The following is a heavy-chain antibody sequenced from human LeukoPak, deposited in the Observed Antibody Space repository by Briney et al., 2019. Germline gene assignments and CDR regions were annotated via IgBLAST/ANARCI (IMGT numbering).Heavy chain of an antibody. J-gene: IGHJ5*02. Sequence: SETLSLTCAVYGGSFSGYYWSWIRQPPGKGLEWIGEINHSGSTNYNPSLKSRVTISVDTPKNQFSLKLSSVTAADTAVYYCARVLIVVVPAASNWFDPWGQGTLVTVSS. CDR3: ARVLIVVVPAASNWFDP. V-gene: IGHV4-34*01. CDR1: GGSFSGYY. D-gene: IGHD2-2*01. CDR2: INHSGST.